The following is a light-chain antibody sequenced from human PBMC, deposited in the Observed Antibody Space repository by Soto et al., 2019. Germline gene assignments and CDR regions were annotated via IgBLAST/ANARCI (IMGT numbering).Light chain of an antibody. V-gene: IGLV1-40*01. CDR3: HSYDSSLSYD. Sequence: QSVLTQPPSVSGAPGQRVTISCTGSSSNIGAGYDVHWYQQLPGTAPKLLIYGNSNRPSVVPYRFSGSKSGTSASLPITRLQAADEADYYCHSYDSSLSYDFGTGTKVTV. CDR1: SSNIGAGYD. J-gene: IGLJ1*01. CDR2: GNS.